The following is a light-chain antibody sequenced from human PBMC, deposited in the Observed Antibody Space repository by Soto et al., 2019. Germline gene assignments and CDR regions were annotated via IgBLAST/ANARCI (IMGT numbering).Light chain of an antibody. CDR2: EVS. Sequence: QSALTQPPSASGSPGQSVTISCTGTSIDVGGYHYVSWYQQHPGKAPKLMIYEVSKRPSGVPDRFSGSKSGNTASLTVSGLQAEDEADYYCSSYAGSNNPYVFGTGTKVTVL. V-gene: IGLV2-8*01. CDR1: SIDVGGYHY. J-gene: IGLJ1*01. CDR3: SSYAGSNNPYV.